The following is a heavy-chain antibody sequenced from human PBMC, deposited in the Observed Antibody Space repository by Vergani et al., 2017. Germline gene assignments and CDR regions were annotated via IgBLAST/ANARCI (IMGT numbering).Heavy chain of an antibody. V-gene: IGHV1-2*02. D-gene: IGHD2-2*01. Sequence: QVQLVQSGAEVKKPGASVKVSCKASGYTFTGYYMHWVRQAPGQGLEWMGWSNPNSGGTNYAQKFQGRVTMTRDTSISTAYMELGRLRSDDTALYYCAGDIVVVPAAIGSGGVYYYYGMDVWGQGTTVTVSS. CDR2: SNPNSGGT. CDR1: GYTFTGYY. J-gene: IGHJ6*02. CDR3: AGDIVVVPAAIGSGGVYYYYGMDV.